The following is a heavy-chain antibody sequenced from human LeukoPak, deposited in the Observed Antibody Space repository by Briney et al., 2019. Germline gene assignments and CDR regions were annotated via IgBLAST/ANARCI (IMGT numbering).Heavy chain of an antibody. V-gene: IGHV5-51*01. Sequence: GESLKISCKGSGYSFSTNWIAWVRQMPGKGLEWMGSIYPGDSDTRYNPSFQGQVIISADKSFSTAYLQWSSLKPSDTAIYYCARPPTYNSNSDLFEYWGQGTLVTVSS. D-gene: IGHD4-11*01. CDR3: ARPPTYNSNSDLFEY. J-gene: IGHJ4*02. CDR2: IYPGDSDT. CDR1: GYSFSTNW.